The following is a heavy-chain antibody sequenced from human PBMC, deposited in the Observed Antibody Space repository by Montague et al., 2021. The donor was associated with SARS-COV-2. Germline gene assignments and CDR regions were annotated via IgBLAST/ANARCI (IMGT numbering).Heavy chain of an antibody. CDR1: GFTFSSYG. J-gene: IGHJ4*02. Sequence: SLRLSCAASGFTFSSYGMHWVRQAPGKGLEWATLISYDGSNKYYADSVKGRFTISRDNSKNTQYLQMSSLRAEDTAVYYCARESSIDEKGMGLDYWGQGTLVTVSS. CDR3: ARESSIDEKGMGLDY. V-gene: IGHV3-30-3*01. CDR2: ISYDGSNK. D-gene: IGHD5-24*01.